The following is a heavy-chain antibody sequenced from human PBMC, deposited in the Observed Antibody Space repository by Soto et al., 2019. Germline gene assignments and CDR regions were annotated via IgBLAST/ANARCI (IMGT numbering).Heavy chain of an antibody. D-gene: IGHD3-22*01. CDR3: VRVEDYYDSSGYPNDAFDI. Sequence: GGSLRLSCAASGFTFSSYWMSWVRQAPGKGLEWVANIKQDGSEKYYVDSVKGRFTISRDNAKNSLYLQMNSLRAEDTAVYYCVRVEDYYDSSGYPNDAFDIWGQGTMVTVSS. V-gene: IGHV3-7*03. CDR1: GFTFSSYW. CDR2: IKQDGSEK. J-gene: IGHJ3*02.